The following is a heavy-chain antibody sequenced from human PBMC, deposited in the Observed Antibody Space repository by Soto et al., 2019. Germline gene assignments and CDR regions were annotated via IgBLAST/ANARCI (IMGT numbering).Heavy chain of an antibody. CDR1: GLSLSNAEMG. D-gene: IGHD6-19*01. CDR3: ARTRQGWFQRWFDP. J-gene: IGHJ5*02. CDR2: ILSNDEK. V-gene: IGHV2-26*01. Sequence: SGPTLMNPTETLTLTCTVSGLSLSNAEMGVSWIRQPPGRALEWLAHILSNDEKYYSTSLMNRLTISKDASKSQVVLTMIDMDPVDTATYYCARTRQGWFQRWFDPWGQGTLVTVS.